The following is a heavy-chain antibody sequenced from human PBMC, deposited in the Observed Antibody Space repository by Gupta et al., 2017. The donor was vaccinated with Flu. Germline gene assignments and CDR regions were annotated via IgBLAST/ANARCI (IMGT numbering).Heavy chain of an antibody. J-gene: IGHJ4*02. D-gene: IGHD1-26*01. CDR3: AKTRGVGGV. Sequence: MTGGREAAGKEWGWVSSMTNSGGNTYYVDAGKGRFHTSRDNSRNTLYLQMNSLRAEDTADYYCAKTRGVGGVWGQGTLVTVSS. V-gene: IGHV3-23*01. CDR2: MTNSGGNT.